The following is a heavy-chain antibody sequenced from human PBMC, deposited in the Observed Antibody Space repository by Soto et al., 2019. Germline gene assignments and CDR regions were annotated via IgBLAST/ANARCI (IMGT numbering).Heavy chain of an antibody. CDR1: GYKFSSYA. D-gene: IGHD2-15*01. CDR3: ARESRYCSGGSCYFLPGIDY. Sequence: GASVKVSCKASGYKFSSYAIHWVRQAPGQRLEWMGWINVGNGNTKYSQKFHDRVTIIRDTSADTAYMEVSSLRSEDTAVYYCARESRYCSGGSCYFLPGIDYWGQGTLVTVSS. CDR2: INVGNGNT. J-gene: IGHJ4*02. V-gene: IGHV1-3*01.